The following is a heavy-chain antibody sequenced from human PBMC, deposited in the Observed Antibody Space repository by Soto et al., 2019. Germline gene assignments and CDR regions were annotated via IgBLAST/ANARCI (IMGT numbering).Heavy chain of an antibody. Sequence: QVQLQESGPGLVKPSETLSLTYTVSGGSISTYYWSWIRQPPGKGLEWIGYIYYSGSTNYNPSLKSRVTIXXDXSXXQFSRRLSSVTAADTAVYYCARETYSSGWYYWFAPWGQGTLVTVSS. CDR1: GGSISTYY. V-gene: IGHV4-59*01. CDR3: ARETYSSGWYYWFAP. J-gene: IGHJ5*02. CDR2: IYYSGST. D-gene: IGHD6-19*01.